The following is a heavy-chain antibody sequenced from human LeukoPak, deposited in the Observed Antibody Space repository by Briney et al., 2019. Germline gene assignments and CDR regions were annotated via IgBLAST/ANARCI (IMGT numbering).Heavy chain of an antibody. V-gene: IGHV3-23*01. Sequence: GGSLRLSCAVSGFTFSRYDMRWVRQAPGKGLEWGSDISGSRLSTSYADSVKGRFTISRYNSKIPLYLPMNSLRAEDMAVYFCANDHTPYFYDSISSFFSWGQGTLFTVSS. CDR2: ISGSRLST. J-gene: IGHJ5*02. CDR3: ANDHTPYFYDSISSFFS. D-gene: IGHD3-22*01. CDR1: GFTFSRYD.